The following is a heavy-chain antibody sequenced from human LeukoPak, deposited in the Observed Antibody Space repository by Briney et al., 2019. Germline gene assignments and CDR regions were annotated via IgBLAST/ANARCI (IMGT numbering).Heavy chain of an antibody. CDR3: ARVRYSDSSVLTRKRSYYFDY. CDR1: GGSISSYY. D-gene: IGHD3-22*01. Sequence: SETLSLTCTVSGGSISSYYWSWIRQPAGKGLESIGHISTSGSTNYNPSLKSRVTMSVDTSKNQFSLKLSSVTAADTAVYYCARVRYSDSSVLTRKRSYYFDYWGQGTLITVSS. J-gene: IGHJ4*02. CDR2: ISTSGST. V-gene: IGHV4-4*07.